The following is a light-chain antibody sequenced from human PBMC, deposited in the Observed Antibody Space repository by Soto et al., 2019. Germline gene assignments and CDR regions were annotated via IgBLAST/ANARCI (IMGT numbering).Light chain of an antibody. CDR3: CSYAGSYTYV. CDR1: SSDVGGYNY. Sequence: QSALTQPRSVSGSPGQSVTISCTGTSSDVGGYNYVSGYQQHPGKAPKLMIYDVSKRPSGVPDRFSGSKSGNTASLTISGLQAEDEADYYCCSYAGSYTYVFGPGTKVTVL. J-gene: IGLJ1*01. CDR2: DVS. V-gene: IGLV2-11*01.